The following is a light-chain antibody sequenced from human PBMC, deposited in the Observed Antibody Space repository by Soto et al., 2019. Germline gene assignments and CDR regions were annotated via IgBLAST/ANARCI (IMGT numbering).Light chain of an antibody. CDR2: GAS. Sequence: EIVVTQSPATLSVSPGEGATLSCRASQSISSNLAWYQQKPGQAPRLLLYGASTRATGIPARFSGSESGTEFTLTISSLQSEDFAVYYCQQYNQWPLTFGGGTKMEIK. CDR1: QSISSN. CDR3: QQYNQWPLT. V-gene: IGKV3-15*01. J-gene: IGKJ4*01.